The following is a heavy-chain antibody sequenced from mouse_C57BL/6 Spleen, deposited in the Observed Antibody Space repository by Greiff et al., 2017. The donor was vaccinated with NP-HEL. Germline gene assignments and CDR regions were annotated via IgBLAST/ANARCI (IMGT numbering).Heavy chain of an antibody. V-gene: IGHV1-81*01. CDR3: ARGAYYSNYVAMDY. CDR1: GYTFTSYG. J-gene: IGHJ4*01. CDR2: IYPRSGNT. Sequence: VQLQQSGAELARPGASVKLSCKASGYTFTSYGISWVKQRTGQGLEWIGEIYPRSGNTYYNEKFKGKATLTADKSSSTAYMELRSLTSEDSAVYFCARGAYYSNYVAMDYWGQGTSVTVSS. D-gene: IGHD2-5*01.